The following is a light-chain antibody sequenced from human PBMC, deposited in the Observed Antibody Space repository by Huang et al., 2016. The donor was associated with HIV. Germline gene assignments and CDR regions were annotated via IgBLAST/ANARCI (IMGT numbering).Light chain of an antibody. CDR1: ESIRRN. Sequence: VMTQSPATLSVSPGERATLSCRASESIRRNLAWYQQRPGQPPSLLIYGASVRLPGIPDRFRGSGSGTEFSLTISSLQSEDFAVYYCQQYNKWPPYTYGQGTKLEIK. CDR3: QQYNKWPPYT. J-gene: IGKJ2*01. CDR2: GAS. V-gene: IGKV3-15*01.